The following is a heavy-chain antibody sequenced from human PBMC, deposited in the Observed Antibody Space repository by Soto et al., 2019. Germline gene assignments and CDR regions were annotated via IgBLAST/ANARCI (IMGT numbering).Heavy chain of an antibody. J-gene: IGHJ6*02. CDR2: INPNSGGT. V-gene: IGHV1-2*04. CDR3: ARTKIVLVPAALTYGMDV. Sequence: ASLKVSCKASGYTFTGYYMHWVRQAPGQGLEWMGWINPNSGGTNYAQKFQGWVTMTRDTSISTAYMELSRLRSDDTAVYYCARTKIVLVPAALTYGMDVWGQGTTVTVSS. D-gene: IGHD2-2*01. CDR1: GYTFTGYY.